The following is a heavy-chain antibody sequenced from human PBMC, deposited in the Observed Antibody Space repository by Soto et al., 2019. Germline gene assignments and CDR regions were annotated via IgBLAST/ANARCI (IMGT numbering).Heavy chain of an antibody. J-gene: IGHJ4*02. D-gene: IGHD3-22*01. CDR1: GYTLTELP. V-gene: IGHV1-24*01. CDR2: FDPEDGET. CDR3: ATVGENYYDSSGYYYFDY. Sequence: ASVKVSCKVSGYTLTELPMHWVRQAPGKGLEWMGGFDPEDGETIYAQKFQGRVTMTEDTSTDTAYMELSSLRSEDTAVYYCATVGENYYDSSGYYYFDYWGQGTLVTVSS.